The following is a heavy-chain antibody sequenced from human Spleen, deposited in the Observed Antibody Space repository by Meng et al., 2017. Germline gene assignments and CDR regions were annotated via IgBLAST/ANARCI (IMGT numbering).Heavy chain of an antibody. CDR2: IYYDGST. J-gene: IGHJ4*02. CDR1: GGSITPSY. Sequence: SVTLSLTCAVSGGSITPSYWGWIRQPPGKGLEWIGSIYYDGSTNYNPSLKSRVIMSVDASKSQFSLKLSSVTAADSAVYYCARGPTTMAHDFDYWGQGTRVTVSS. CDR3: ARGPTTMAHDFDY. V-gene: IGHV4-59*12. D-gene: IGHD4-11*01.